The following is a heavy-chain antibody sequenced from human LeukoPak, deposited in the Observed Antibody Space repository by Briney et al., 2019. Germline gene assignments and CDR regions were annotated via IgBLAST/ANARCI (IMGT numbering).Heavy chain of an antibody. CDR3: TTNDY. D-gene: IGHD1-14*01. J-gene: IGHJ4*02. CDR1: GITLSNYG. Sequence: GGSLRLSCAVSGITLSNYGMSWVRQAPGKGLEWVAGISDSGGRTNYADSVKGRFTISRDNPKNTLYLQMNSLRAEDTAVYYCTTNDYWGQGTLVTVSS. V-gene: IGHV3-23*01. CDR2: ISDSGGRT.